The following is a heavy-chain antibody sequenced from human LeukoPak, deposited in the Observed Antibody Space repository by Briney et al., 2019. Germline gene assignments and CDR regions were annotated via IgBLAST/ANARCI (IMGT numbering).Heavy chain of an antibody. CDR3: ARDRGWEVLDF. D-gene: IGHD1-26*01. J-gene: IGHJ4*02. Sequence: SETLSLTCTVSGGSVSRGYYYWSWIRQSPGKGLEWIVNIYYSGSTNYNPSLKSRVTISSDTSKNQFSLKLSSVTAADTAVYFCARDRGWEVLDFWGQGTLVTVSS. V-gene: IGHV4-61*01. CDR2: IYYSGST. CDR1: GGSVSRGYYY.